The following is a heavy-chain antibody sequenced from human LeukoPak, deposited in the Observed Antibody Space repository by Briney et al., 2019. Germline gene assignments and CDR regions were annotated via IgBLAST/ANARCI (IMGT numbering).Heavy chain of an antibody. V-gene: IGHV3-11*05. J-gene: IGHJ4*02. CDR1: GFTFSDYY. D-gene: IGHD3-9*01. Sequence: GGSLRLSCAASGFTFSDYYMSWIRQAPGKGLEWVLYISSSSSYTNYADSVKGRFTISRDNAKNSLYLQMNSLRAEDTAVYYCARGCDILTGGFDYWGQGTLVTVSS. CDR3: ARGCDILTGGFDY. CDR2: ISSSSSYT.